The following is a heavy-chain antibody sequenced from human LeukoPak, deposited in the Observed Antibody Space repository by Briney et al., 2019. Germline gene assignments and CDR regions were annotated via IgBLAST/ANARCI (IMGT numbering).Heavy chain of an antibody. CDR2: INHSGST. V-gene: IGHV4-34*01. CDR1: GGSFSGYY. Sequence: NASETLSLTCAVYGGSFSGYYWSWIRQPPGKGLEWIGEINHSGSTNYNPSLKSRVTIPVDTSKNQFSLKLSSVTAADTAVYYCASLQQWLAPIDYWGQGTLVTVSS. J-gene: IGHJ4*02. CDR3: ASLQQWLAPIDY. D-gene: IGHD6-19*01.